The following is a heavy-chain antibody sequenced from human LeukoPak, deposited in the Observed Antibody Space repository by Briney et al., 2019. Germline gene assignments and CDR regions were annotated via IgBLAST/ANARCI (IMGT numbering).Heavy chain of an antibody. CDR3: ARRRRGHNCVDY. J-gene: IGHJ4*02. CDR1: GGSFSGYY. D-gene: IGHD5-24*01. Sequence: SETLSLTCAVYGGSFSGYYWSWIRQPPGKGLEWIGEINHSGSTNYNPSLKSRVTISVDTSKNQFSLKLSSVTAADTAVYYCARRRRGHNCVDYWGQGTLVTVSS. V-gene: IGHV4-34*01. CDR2: INHSGST.